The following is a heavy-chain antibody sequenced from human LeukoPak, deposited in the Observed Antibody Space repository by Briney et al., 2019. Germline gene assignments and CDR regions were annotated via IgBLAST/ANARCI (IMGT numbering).Heavy chain of an antibody. CDR3: AKDRDTAMVTYYFDY. D-gene: IGHD5-18*01. V-gene: IGHV3-30-3*01. CDR1: GFTFSSYA. J-gene: IGHJ4*02. Sequence: GGSLRLSCAASGFTFSSYAMHWVRQAPGKGLEWVAVISYDGSNKYYADSVKGRFTISRDNSKNTLYLQMNSLRAEDTAVYYCAKDRDTAMVTYYFDYWGQGTLVTVSS. CDR2: ISYDGSNK.